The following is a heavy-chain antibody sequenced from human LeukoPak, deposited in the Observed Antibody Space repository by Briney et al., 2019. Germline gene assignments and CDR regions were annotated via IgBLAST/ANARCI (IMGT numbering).Heavy chain of an antibody. CDR3: PTGTVCAGDCYSGRLDY. D-gene: IGHD2-21*02. CDR1: GFTFSNAW. J-gene: IGHJ4*02. Sequence: RGSLRLSCAASGFTFSNAWMSWVRQTPGNGLDWVGRIKTRTDGGTTDYAAPVKGRFTISRDDSKNTLYLQMYRLQTEDTAVYYCPTGTVCAGDCYSGRLDYWGQGTLVTVSS. CDR2: IKTRTDGGTT. V-gene: IGHV3-15*01.